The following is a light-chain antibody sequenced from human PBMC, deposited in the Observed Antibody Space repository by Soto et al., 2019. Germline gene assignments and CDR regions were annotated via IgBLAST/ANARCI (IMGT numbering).Light chain of an antibody. V-gene: IGKV1-5*01. CDR2: DAS. CDR3: QQYENYWT. Sequence: DIQMTQSPSTLSATAGDRVTITCRASQSISSWLAWYQHKPGKAPKLLIYDASNLDSGVPSRFSGSGSGTEFSPTISNLQPDDGATYYYQQYENYWTFGQGTRVEIK. CDR1: QSISSW. J-gene: IGKJ1*01.